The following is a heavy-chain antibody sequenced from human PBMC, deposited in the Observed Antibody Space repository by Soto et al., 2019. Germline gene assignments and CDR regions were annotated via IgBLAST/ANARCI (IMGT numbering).Heavy chain of an antibody. CDR1: GGTFSSYT. D-gene: IGHD2-8*01. Sequence: QVQLVQSGAEVKKPGSSVKVSCKASGGTFSSYTISWVRQAPGQGLEWMGRIIPINGIATYAQKFQGRVTFTADKSTSTAYIELSSLRSEDTAVYSCAREEWGMDDWGQGTTVTVSS. CDR2: IIPINGIA. J-gene: IGHJ6*01. CDR3: AREEWGMDD. V-gene: IGHV1-69*08.